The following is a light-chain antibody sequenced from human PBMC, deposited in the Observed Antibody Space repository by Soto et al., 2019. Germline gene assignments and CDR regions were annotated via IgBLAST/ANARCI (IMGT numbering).Light chain of an antibody. CDR3: CAYTGSYTYV. Sequence: QSALTQPRSVSGSPGQSVTMSCTGISSYVRDYKYVSWYQQHPGKAPKLMIYYVTKRPSGVPDRFSGSMSGNTASLTISGLQAEDEADYYCCAYTGSYTYVFGTGTKLTVL. CDR1: SSYVRDYKY. V-gene: IGLV2-11*01. CDR2: YVT. J-gene: IGLJ1*01.